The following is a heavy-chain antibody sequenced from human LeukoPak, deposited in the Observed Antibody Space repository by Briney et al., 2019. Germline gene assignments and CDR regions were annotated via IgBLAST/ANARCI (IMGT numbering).Heavy chain of an antibody. CDR2: ISGSGGST. J-gene: IGHJ4*02. Sequence: GGSLRLSCTASGFTFSSYAMSWVRQAPGKGLEWVSAISGSGGSTYSADSVKGRFTISRDNSKNTLYLQMNSLGAEDSAVYYCAKDGESGSYPDYWGQGTLVTVPS. CDR3: AKDGESGSYPDY. V-gene: IGHV3-23*01. CDR1: GFTFSSYA. D-gene: IGHD1-26*01.